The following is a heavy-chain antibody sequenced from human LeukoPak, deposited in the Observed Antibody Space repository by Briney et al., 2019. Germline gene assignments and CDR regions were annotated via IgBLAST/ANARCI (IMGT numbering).Heavy chain of an antibody. J-gene: IGHJ3*02. CDR2: ISAYNGNT. D-gene: IGHD3-10*01. CDR3: ARGGSGSYWAFDI. CDR1: GYTLTSYG. V-gene: IGHV1-18*04. Sequence: GASVKVSCKASGYTLTSYGISGVRQAPGQGRDGMGWISAYNGNTNYVQKLQGRVTMNTDTSTSTAYMELRSLRSDDTAVYYCARGGSGSYWAFDIWGQGTMVTDSS.